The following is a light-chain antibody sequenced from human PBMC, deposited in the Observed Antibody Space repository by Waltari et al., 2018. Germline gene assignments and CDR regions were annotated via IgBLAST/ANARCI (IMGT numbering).Light chain of an antibody. J-gene: IGKJ3*01. V-gene: IGKV3-11*01. Sequence: EIVLTQSPATLSLSLGERATLSSRARQSVSSYLAWYQHKPGQAPRLLIYDASNRATGIPARFSGSGSGTDFTLTISSLEPEDFAVYYCQQRSNWRVTFGPGTKVDIK. CDR3: QQRSNWRVT. CDR1: QSVSSY. CDR2: DAS.